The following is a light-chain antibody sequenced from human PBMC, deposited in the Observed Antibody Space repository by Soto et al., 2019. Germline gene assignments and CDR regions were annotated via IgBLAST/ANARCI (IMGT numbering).Light chain of an antibody. CDR3: SSYTSSSIPV. CDR1: SSDDGGYNY. V-gene: IGLV2-14*01. Sequence: QSALTQPSSVSGAPGQSITISCTGTSSDDGGYNYVSWYQQHPGKAHKLMIYEVSNRPSGVSNRFSGSKSGNTASLTISGLQAEDEADYYCSSYTSSSIPVFGTGTKVTVL. CDR2: EVS. J-gene: IGLJ1*01.